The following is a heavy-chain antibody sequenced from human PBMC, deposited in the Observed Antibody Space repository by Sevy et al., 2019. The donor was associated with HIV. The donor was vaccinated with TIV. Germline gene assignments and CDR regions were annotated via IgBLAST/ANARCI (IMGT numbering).Heavy chain of an antibody. V-gene: IGHV1-18*01. CDR2: ISVYNDGR. CDR3: ARGKKNRQVASPGVVNYFYSHMDV. J-gene: IGHJ6*02. D-gene: IGHD3-3*01. CDR1: GFTFAAYG. Sequence: ASVKVSCKTSGFTFAAYGISWVRQAPGEGLEWLGWISVYNDGRDYARKVQDRIRLTTDRSTGTAYMELRNLKSDDTAVYYCARGKKNRQVASPGVVNYFYSHMDVWGQGTTVTVSS.